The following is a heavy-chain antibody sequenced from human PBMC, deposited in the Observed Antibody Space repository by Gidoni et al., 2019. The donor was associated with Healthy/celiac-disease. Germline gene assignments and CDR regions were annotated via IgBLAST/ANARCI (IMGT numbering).Heavy chain of an antibody. CDR1: GFTFRSYA. J-gene: IGHJ3*02. CDR2: ISGSGGST. Sequence: EVQLVESGGGLVQPGGSLRLSCAASGFTFRSYAMSWVRPAPGKGLEWVSAISGSGGSTYYADSVKGRFTISRDNSKNTLYLQMNSLRAEDTAVYYCAKVTGPHKSEIQLWSGYPAGGAFDIWGQGTMVTVFS. CDR3: AKVTGPHKSEIQLWSGYPAGGAFDI. D-gene: IGHD3-3*01. V-gene: IGHV3-23*04.